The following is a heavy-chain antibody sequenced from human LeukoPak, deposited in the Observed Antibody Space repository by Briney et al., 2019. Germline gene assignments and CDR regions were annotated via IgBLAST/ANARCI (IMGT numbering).Heavy chain of an antibody. CDR1: GGSISNSGDFY. Sequence: PAETLSLTCTVSGGSISNSGDFYWSWIRQHPGDGLEWIGFISYRGSTYYNPSLKSRVSMSVDTSRSQFSLRLTSVTDEDTAVYYCARISQSSGGFYYWGQGTLVTVSS. J-gene: IGHJ4*02. CDR3: ARISQSSGGFYY. CDR2: ISYRGST. D-gene: IGHD2-15*01. V-gene: IGHV4-31*02.